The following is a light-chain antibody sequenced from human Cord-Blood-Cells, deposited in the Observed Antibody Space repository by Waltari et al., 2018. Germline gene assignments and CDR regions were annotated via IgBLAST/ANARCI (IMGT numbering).Light chain of an antibody. CDR1: QRLLHSDGKTY. Sequence: DIVMTQTPLSLSVTPGQPASISCKSSQRLLHSDGKTYLYWYLQKPGQSPQLLIYDVSNRFSGVPDRFSGSGSGTDFTLKISRVEAEDVGVYYCMQSIQLPLTFGPGTKVDIK. J-gene: IGKJ3*01. CDR2: DVS. CDR3: MQSIQLPLT. V-gene: IGKV2D-29*02.